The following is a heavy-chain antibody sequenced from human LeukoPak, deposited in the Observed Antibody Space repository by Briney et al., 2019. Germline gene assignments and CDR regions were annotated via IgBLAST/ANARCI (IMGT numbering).Heavy chain of an antibody. Sequence: GGSLRLSCAASGVTFTNAWMSWVRQAPGKGLEWLGRIKSKIDGGTTDYAAPVKGRFTISRDDSKNTLYLQMNSLKTEDTAVYYCTTDHQTTVSPYYYYYYMDVWGKGTTVTVSS. J-gene: IGHJ6*03. V-gene: IGHV3-15*01. CDR1: GVTFTNAW. D-gene: IGHD4-11*01. CDR3: TTDHQTTVSPYYYYYYMDV. CDR2: IKSKIDGGTT.